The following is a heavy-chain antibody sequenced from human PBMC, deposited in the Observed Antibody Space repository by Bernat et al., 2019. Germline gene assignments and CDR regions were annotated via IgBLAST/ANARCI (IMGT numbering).Heavy chain of an antibody. J-gene: IGHJ2*01. V-gene: IGHV4-59*08. CDR2: IYYSGST. Sequence: QVQLQESGPGLVKPSETLSLTCTVSGGSISSYYWSWIRQPPGKGLEWIGYIYYSGSTNYNPSLKSRVTISVDTSKNQFSLKLSSVTAADTAVYYCARHDIGGYASYFDLWGRGTLVTVSS. CDR1: GGSISSYY. CDR3: ARHDIGGYASYFDL. D-gene: IGHD5-12*01.